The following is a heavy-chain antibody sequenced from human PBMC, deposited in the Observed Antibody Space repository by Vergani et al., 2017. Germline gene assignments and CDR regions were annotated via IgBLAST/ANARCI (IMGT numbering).Heavy chain of an antibody. CDR2: ISGFNGNK. V-gene: IGHV1-18*01. D-gene: IGHD3-10*01. Sequence: QVQLVQSGAEVKKPGASVKVSCKASGYNFTNYGITWVRQAPGQGLDWMGWISGFNGNKNSAQKFQGRATMTRDTSTRTVYMDLTGLRSDDTAMYYCARTSSISGSYYNGEWDYWGQGTLV. CDR1: GYNFTNYG. CDR3: ARTSSISGSYYNGEWDY. J-gene: IGHJ4*02.